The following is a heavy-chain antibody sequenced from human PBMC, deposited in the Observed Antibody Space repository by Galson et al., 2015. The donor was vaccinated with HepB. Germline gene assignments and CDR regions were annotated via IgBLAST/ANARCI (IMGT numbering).Heavy chain of an antibody. CDR3: ARSPYYYDSDVSFTAIDY. D-gene: IGHD3-22*01. CDR2: IVGSGSRT. Sequence: SLRLSCAGSAFIFRNYAMSWVRQGPGEGLEWVAGIVGSGSRTFYADSVKGRFTITRDNSRNTLYLQMNSLRAEDTAVYYCARSPYYYDSDVSFTAIDYWGQGTLVAVSS. V-gene: IGHV3-23*01. CDR1: AFIFRNYA. J-gene: IGHJ4*02.